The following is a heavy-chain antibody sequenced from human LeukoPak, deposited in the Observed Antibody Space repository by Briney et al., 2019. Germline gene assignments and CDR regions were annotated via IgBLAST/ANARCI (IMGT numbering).Heavy chain of an antibody. Sequence: GESLTISCKGSGYSVSAYWSGWVRQMPGKSLEWMGIIYPADSDTRYNPSFKGQVTISADRSISTAYLQWSSLKASDTAMYFCVTQVDFPSMRTYNSVNKGFHSWGQGTLITVSS. D-gene: IGHD2/OR15-2a*01. V-gene: IGHV5-51*01. J-gene: IGHJ4*02. CDR1: GYSVSAYW. CDR3: VTQVDFPSMRTYNSVNKGFHS. CDR2: IYPADSDT.